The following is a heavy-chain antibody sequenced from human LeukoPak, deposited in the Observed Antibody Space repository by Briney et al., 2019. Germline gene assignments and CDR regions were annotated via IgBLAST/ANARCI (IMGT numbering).Heavy chain of an antibody. D-gene: IGHD3-9*01. CDR1: GFTFSTYS. CDR3: AKAHILTGYYPDPFDY. V-gene: IGHV3-48*01. J-gene: IGHJ4*02. Sequence: PGGSLRLSCTASGFTFSTYSMNWVRQAPGKGLEWVSYISSSSSTIYYADSVKGRFTISRDNSKNTLYLQMNSLRAEDTAVYYCAKAHILTGYYPDPFDYWGQGTLVTVSS. CDR2: ISSSSSTI.